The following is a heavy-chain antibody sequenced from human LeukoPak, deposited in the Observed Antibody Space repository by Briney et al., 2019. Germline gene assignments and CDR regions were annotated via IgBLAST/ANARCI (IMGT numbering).Heavy chain of an antibody. J-gene: IGHJ4*02. D-gene: IGHD6-19*01. CDR3: AKVLGIAVAGTVGGFDY. V-gene: IGHV3-30*02. Sequence: GGSLRLSCAASGFTFSSYGMHWVRQAPGKGLEWVAFIRYDRSNKYYADSVKGRFTISRDNSKNTLYLQMNSLRAEDTAVYYCAKVLGIAVAGTVGGFDYWGQGTLVTVSS. CDR1: GFTFSSYG. CDR2: IRYDRSNK.